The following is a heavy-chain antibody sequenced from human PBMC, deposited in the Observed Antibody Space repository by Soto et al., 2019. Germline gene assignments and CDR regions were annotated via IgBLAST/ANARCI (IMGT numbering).Heavy chain of an antibody. CDR3: ARVVVFGVVIPTSWFDP. D-gene: IGHD3-3*01. Sequence: WGSLRLSCAASGFTFTRYSMNWVRQAPGKGLEWVSSISSTTNYIYYADSVKGRFTISRDNAKNSLYLQMNSLRAEDTAVYYCARVVVFGVVIPTSWFDPWGQGTLVTVSS. J-gene: IGHJ5*02. V-gene: IGHV3-21*01. CDR2: ISSTTNYI. CDR1: GFTFTRYS.